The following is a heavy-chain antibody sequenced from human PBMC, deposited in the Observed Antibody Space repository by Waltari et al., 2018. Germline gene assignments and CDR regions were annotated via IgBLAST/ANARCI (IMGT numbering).Heavy chain of an antibody. J-gene: IGHJ4*02. Sequence: EMQLVESGGGLVQPGGSLRLFCAASEFPLRNYWMTWVRQAPGRGLEWVANINEDGSKSFYVDSVKGRFTISRDNAKNSLYLQMNSLRAEDTAIYYCASGPDHGDFWGQGTLVTVSS. CDR3: ASGPDHGDF. V-gene: IGHV3-7*01. CDR1: EFPLRNYW. CDR2: INEDGSKS.